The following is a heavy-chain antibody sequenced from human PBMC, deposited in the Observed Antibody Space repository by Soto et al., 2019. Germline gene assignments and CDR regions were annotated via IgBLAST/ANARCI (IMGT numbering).Heavy chain of an antibody. CDR2: ITFSGNTV. CDR1: GFTFIDSY. Sequence: LRLSCAASGFTFIDSYMSWIRQSPGKGLECISYITFSGNTVYYADSLKGRFTISRDNAKNSLYLQMNRLRAEDTAVYYCARVSWREKYGMDVWGQGTTVTVSS. J-gene: IGHJ6*02. V-gene: IGHV3-11*01. CDR3: ARVSWREKYGMDV.